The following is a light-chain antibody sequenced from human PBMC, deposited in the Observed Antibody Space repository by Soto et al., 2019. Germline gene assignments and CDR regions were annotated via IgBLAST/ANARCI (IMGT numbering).Light chain of an antibody. Sequence: QSVLTQPPSASGTPGQRVTISCSGSSSNIGSNTVNWYQQLPGTAPKLLIYSNNQRPSGVPDRFSGSKSGTSASLAISGLQSEGEADYYCAAWDDSLNGPVVFGGGTKLPVL. V-gene: IGLV1-44*01. J-gene: IGLJ2*01. CDR1: SSNIGSNT. CDR2: SNN. CDR3: AAWDDSLNGPVV.